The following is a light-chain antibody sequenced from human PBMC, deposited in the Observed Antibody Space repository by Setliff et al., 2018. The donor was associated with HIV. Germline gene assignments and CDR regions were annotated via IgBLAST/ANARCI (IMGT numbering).Light chain of an antibody. Sequence: QSVLTQPASVSGSPGQSITISCTGSSSDVGGYNLVSWYQQHPGKAPKLMIYEVTERPSGVSNRFSGSKSATTASLTISGLQAEDEADYYCCSYAGSSTYVFGTGTKVTVL. CDR3: CSYAGSSTYV. V-gene: IGLV2-23*02. CDR1: SSDVGGYNL. J-gene: IGLJ1*01. CDR2: EVT.